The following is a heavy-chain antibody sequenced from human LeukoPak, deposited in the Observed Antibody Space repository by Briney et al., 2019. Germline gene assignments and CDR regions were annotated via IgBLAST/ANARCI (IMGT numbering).Heavy chain of an antibody. Sequence: SETLSLTCTVSGGSISSYYWSWIRQPPGKGLEWIGYIYYSGSTNYNPSLKSRVTISVDTSKNQFSLKLSSVTAADTAVYYCARDSDYDYVWGSYRFFVGGAFDIRGQGTMVTVSS. D-gene: IGHD3-16*02. CDR2: IYYSGST. CDR1: GGSISSYY. V-gene: IGHV4-59*01. CDR3: ARDSDYDYVWGSYRFFVGGAFDI. J-gene: IGHJ3*02.